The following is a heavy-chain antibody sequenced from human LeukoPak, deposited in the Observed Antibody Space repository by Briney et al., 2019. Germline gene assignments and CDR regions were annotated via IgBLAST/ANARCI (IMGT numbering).Heavy chain of an antibody. D-gene: IGHD3-10*01. CDR3: AKRSGSGNYFDF. V-gene: IGHV3-23*01. J-gene: IGHJ4*02. Sequence: GGSLRPSCAASGFTFSSYGMSWVRQAPGKGLEWVSVISGSGSFTYYADSVKGRFTISRDSSKNTLYLQMNSLRVEDTAVYYLAKRSGSGNYFDFWGQGTLVTVSS. CDR2: ISGSGSFT. CDR1: GFTFSSYG.